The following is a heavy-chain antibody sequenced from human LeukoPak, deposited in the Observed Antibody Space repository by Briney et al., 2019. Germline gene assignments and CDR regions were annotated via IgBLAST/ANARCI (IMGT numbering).Heavy chain of an antibody. V-gene: IGHV3-20*04. CDR1: GFTFDDYG. J-gene: IGHJ4*02. CDR2: INWNGGST. D-gene: IGHD5-18*01. CDR3: ARDLLSSGNFVTAMVPPDY. Sequence: PGGSLRLSCAASGFTFDDYGMSWVRQAPGKGLEWVSGINWNGGSTGYADSVKGRFTISRDNAKNSLYLQMNSLRAEDTALYYCARDLLSSGNFVTAMVPPDYWGQGTLVTVSS.